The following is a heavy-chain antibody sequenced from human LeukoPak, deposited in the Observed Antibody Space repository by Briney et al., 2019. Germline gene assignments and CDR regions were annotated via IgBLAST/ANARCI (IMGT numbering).Heavy chain of an antibody. Sequence: GGSRGLSCETSGFTFSSYARSWVGQAPGKGLNWVSVLNPDIVMTYYADSVKGRFTISRDNSKNTLYFQMNSLRAEDTAVYYCVKDFLHGPHIEPVGSVGPFDYWGQGTLVTVSS. D-gene: IGHD2-2*01. CDR3: VKDFLHGPHIEPVGSVGPFDY. CDR1: GFTFSSYA. V-gene: IGHV3-23*03. J-gene: IGHJ4*02. CDR2: LNPDIVMT.